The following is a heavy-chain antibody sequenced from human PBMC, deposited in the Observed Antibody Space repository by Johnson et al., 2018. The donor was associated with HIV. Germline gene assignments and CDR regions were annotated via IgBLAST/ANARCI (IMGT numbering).Heavy chain of an antibody. Sequence: QVQLVESGGGVVQPGGSLRLSCAASGFTFSSYGMHWVRQAPGKGLEWVAFIRYDGSNKYYADSVKGRFTISRDNSKSTLYLQMNSLRPEDTAVYYCARDSSNSFRFEMYAFDIWGQGTMVTVSS. J-gene: IGHJ3*02. V-gene: IGHV3-30*02. D-gene: IGHD6-6*01. CDR3: ARDSSNSFRFEMYAFDI. CDR1: GFTFSSYG. CDR2: IRYDGSNK.